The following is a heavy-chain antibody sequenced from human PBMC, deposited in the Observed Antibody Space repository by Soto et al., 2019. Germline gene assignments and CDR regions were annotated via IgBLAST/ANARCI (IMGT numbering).Heavy chain of an antibody. J-gene: IGHJ4*02. CDR3: SRDRSTGDY. V-gene: IGHV1-18*01. CDR2: IRPDSGDT. Sequence: HVQLVQSGAEVKKPGASVKVSCKASGYTFTNYGISWVRQAPGQRLEWMGWIRPDSGDTDYAQKLQGRVTMTTDTSTSTAYMELRSRRSDDTAVYYCSRDRSTGDYWGQGALVTVSS. CDR1: GYTFTNYG.